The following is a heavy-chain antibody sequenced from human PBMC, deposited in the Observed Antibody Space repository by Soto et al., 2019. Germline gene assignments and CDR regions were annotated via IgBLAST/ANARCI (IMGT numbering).Heavy chain of an antibody. CDR3: ARVERGTATPVVDAIDI. CDR1: GGSFSGYY. J-gene: IGHJ3*02. D-gene: IGHD2-21*02. Sequence: PSETLSLTCAVYGGSFSGYYWSWIRQPPGKGLEWIGEMSHRGGTHFNPSLKSRVTISVDTSKNHFSLKMSSVTAADTALYYCARVERGTATPVVDAIDIRGPGTIVTVSS. CDR2: MSHRGGT. V-gene: IGHV4-34*01.